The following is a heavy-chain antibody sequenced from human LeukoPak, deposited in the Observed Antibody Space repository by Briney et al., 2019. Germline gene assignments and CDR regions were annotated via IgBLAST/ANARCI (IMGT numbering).Heavy chain of an antibody. V-gene: IGHV3-7*01. Sequence: PGGSLRLSCAASGFTFNTYWMSWVRQAPGKGLEWVANIKQDGSEKHYLDSVKGRFTISRDNAKNSLYLEMNSLRAEDTAVYYCARGRREYSGSYRIFDYWGQGTLVTVSS. D-gene: IGHD1-26*01. CDR3: ARGRREYSGSYRIFDY. CDR2: IKQDGSEK. CDR1: GFTFNTYW. J-gene: IGHJ4*02.